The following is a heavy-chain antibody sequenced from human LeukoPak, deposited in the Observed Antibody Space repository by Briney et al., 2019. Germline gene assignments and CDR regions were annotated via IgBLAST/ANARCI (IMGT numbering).Heavy chain of an antibody. CDR2: TYYRSKWYN. CDR3: ARDKSLYSSSWYVNWFDP. CDR1: GDSVSSNSAA. Sequence: SQTLSLTCAISGDSVSSNSAAWNWIRQSPSRCLEWLGRTYYRSKWYNDYAVSVKSRITINPDTSKNQFSLQLNSVTPEDTAVYYCARDKSLYSSSWYVNWFDPWGQGTLVTVSS. J-gene: IGHJ5*02. D-gene: IGHD6-13*01. V-gene: IGHV6-1*01.